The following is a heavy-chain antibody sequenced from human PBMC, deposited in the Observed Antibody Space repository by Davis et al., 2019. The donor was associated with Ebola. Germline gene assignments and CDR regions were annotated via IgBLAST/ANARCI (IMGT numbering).Heavy chain of an antibody. V-gene: IGHV3-7*01. CDR2: IKQDESEK. Sequence: GESLKISCAASGFTFSSYWMSWVRQAPGKGLEWVANIKQDESEKYYGDSVKGRFTISRDNAENSLYLQMHGLRVEDTAIYYYARDFGFWSGYSSWGQGILVTVSA. J-gene: IGHJ4*02. CDR1: GFTFSSYW. D-gene: IGHD3-3*01. CDR3: ARDFGFWSGYSS.